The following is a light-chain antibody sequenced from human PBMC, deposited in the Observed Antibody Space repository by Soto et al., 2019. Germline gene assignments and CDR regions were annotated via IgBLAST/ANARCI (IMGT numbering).Light chain of an antibody. CDR3: SSHAGNDNYV. CDR1: SSDVGAYNY. V-gene: IGLV2-8*01. CDR2: EVS. Sequence: QSALTQPPSASGSVGQSVTTSCTGTSSDVGAYNYVSWYQQHPGKAPKLMIYEVSKRPSGVPDRFPGSKSGYTASLTVSGLQAEDEADYYCSSHAGNDNYVFGTGTKVTVL. J-gene: IGLJ1*01.